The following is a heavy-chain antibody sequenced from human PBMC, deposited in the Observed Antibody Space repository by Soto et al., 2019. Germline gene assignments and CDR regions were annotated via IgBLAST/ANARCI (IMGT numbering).Heavy chain of an antibody. D-gene: IGHD3-22*01. CDR3: ARVRFHDSSGYGSLDI. CDR2: ISTYNGDT. J-gene: IGHJ3*02. Sequence: ASVKVSCKASGYPFTTYGITWVRQAPGQGLEWMGWISTYNGDTNYEKKFQDRVTMTTDTSTSTAYMELRGLRSDDTATYYCARVRFHDSSGYGSLDIWGQGTMVTVSS. V-gene: IGHV1-18*01. CDR1: GYPFTTYG.